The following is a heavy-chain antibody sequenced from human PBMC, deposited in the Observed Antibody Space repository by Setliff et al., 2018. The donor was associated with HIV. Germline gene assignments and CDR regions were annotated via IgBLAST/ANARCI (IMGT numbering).Heavy chain of an antibody. CDR2: IDPDRGEA. V-gene: IGHV1-69-2*01. CDR3: AWGTQRPIDS. Sequence: RASVKVSCKVSGYTFPDYYMQWVRQAPGKGLEWMGLIDPDRGEAVYAEKFQGRVTITADRSKDIAYMKLSSLRSEDTAMYYCAWGTQRPIDSWGQGTLVTVSS. D-gene: IGHD3-16*01. CDR1: GYTFPDYY. J-gene: IGHJ4*02.